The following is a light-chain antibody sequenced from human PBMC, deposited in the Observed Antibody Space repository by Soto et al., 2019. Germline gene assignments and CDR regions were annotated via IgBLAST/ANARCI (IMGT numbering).Light chain of an antibody. CDR2: GAY. CDR1: QSVINSY. CDR3: QQYGSSGT. Sequence: EVVLTQSPGTLSLSSVERASLSCRASQSVINSYLAWYQQKPGQAPRLLLYGAYNRATGIPDRFSGSGSGTDFTLTISRLEPEDFAVYYCQQYGSSGTFGQGTKVDI. V-gene: IGKV3-20*01. J-gene: IGKJ1*01.